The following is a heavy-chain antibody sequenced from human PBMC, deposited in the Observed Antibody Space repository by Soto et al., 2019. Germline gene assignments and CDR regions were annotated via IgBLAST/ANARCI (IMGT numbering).Heavy chain of an antibody. V-gene: IGHV4-39*01. Sequence: SETLSLTCTVSGGSISSSSYYWGWIRQPPGKGLEWIGSIYYSGSTYYNPSLKSRVTISVDTSKNQFSLKLSSVTAADTAVYYCARRPSPHYSGSYWDDYYDGKDVWGQGTTVTVSS. CDR2: IYYSGST. D-gene: IGHD1-26*01. J-gene: IGHJ6*02. CDR3: ARRPSPHYSGSYWDDYYDGKDV. CDR1: GGSISSSSYY.